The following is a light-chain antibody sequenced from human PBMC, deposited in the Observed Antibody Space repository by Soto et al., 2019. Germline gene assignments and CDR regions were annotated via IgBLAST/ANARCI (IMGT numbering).Light chain of an antibody. CDR2: GAS. Sequence: EIVLTQSPGTLSLSPGERATLSCRARQSVSNYLAWYQQKPGQAPRLLIYGASSRATGIPDRFSGSGSGTDFTLTISRLEPEDFAVYYCQQYGGSPQTFGQGIKVEIK. CDR3: QQYGGSPQT. J-gene: IGKJ1*01. CDR1: QSVSNY. V-gene: IGKV3-20*01.